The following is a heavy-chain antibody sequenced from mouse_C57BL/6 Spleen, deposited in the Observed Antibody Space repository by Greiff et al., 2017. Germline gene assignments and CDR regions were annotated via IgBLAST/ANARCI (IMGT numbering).Heavy chain of an antibody. CDR1: GFTFSSYA. V-gene: IGHV5-9-1*02. J-gene: IGHJ2*01. CDR3: TREGRLYGNLGNFDY. D-gene: IGHD2-1*01. Sequence: EVKVVESGEGLVKPGGSLKLSCAASGFTFSSYAMSWVRQTPEKRLEWVAYISSGGDYIYYADTVKGRFTISRDNARNTLYLQMSSLKSEDTAMYYCTREGRLYGNLGNFDYWGQGTTLTVSS. CDR2: ISSGGDYI.